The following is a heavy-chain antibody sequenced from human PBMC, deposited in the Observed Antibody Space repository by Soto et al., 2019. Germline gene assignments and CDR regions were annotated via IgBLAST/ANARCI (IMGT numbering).Heavy chain of an antibody. CDR1: GFTFSSYE. V-gene: IGHV3-48*03. CDR3: ARDRSWGIAVRAFDFDY. Sequence: GGSLRLSCAASGFTFSSYEMNWVRQAPGKGLEWVSYISSSGSTIYYAGSVKGRFTISRDNAKNSLYLQMNSLRAEDTAVYYCARDRSWGIAVRAFDFDYRGQGTLVTVSS. D-gene: IGHD6-19*01. J-gene: IGHJ4*02. CDR2: ISSSGSTI.